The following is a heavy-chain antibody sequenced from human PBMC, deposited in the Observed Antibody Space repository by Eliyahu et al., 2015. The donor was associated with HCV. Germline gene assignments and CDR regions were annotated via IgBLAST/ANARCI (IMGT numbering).Heavy chain of an antibody. J-gene: IGHJ6*02. Sequence: QVQLVQSGAEVKKPGSSVKVSCKASGGTFSSYAISWVRXAPGQGLEWMGGIIPIFGTANYAQKFQGRVTITADESTSTAYMELSSLRSEDTAVYYCARAEVVISGGYCSGGSCYSRGNYYYGMDVWGQGTTVTVSS. D-gene: IGHD2-15*01. CDR2: IIPIFGTA. V-gene: IGHV1-69*01. CDR1: GGTFSSYA. CDR3: ARAEVVISGGYCSGGSCYSRGNYYYGMDV.